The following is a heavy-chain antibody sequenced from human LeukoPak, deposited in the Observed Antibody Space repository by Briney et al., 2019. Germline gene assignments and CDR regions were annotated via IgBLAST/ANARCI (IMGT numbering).Heavy chain of an antibody. V-gene: IGHV1-3*04. J-gene: IGHJ4*02. CDR1: GYTFTTYA. Sequence: ASVKVSCKPSGYTFTTYALHWVRQAPGQRLEWMGWINTGNGDTRYSQQFQGRVTITRDTSASTAYMELSSLRSEDTAVYYCARRGGSGHKFGYDYWGQGTLVTVSS. CDR3: ARRGGSGHKFGYDY. D-gene: IGHD2-15*01. CDR2: INTGNGDT.